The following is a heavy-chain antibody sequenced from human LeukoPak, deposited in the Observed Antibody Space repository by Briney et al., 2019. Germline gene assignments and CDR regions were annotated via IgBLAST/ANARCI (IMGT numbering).Heavy chain of an antibody. CDR1: GFILSTYW. J-gene: IGHJ4*02. CDR2: INPDGSGK. V-gene: IGHV3-7*01. D-gene: IGHD3-16*01. Sequence: PGGSLRLSCEASGFILSTYWMNWVRQVPGKGLYGVANINPDGSGKRYVDSVKGRFTIARDNADNALSLQMNSLRAEDTAVYYCASWGAGGNSWGQGTLVTVSS. CDR3: ASWGAGGNS.